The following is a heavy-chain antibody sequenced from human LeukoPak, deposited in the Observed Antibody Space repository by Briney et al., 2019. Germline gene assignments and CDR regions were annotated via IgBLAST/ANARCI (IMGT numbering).Heavy chain of an antibody. V-gene: IGHV3-74*03. CDR2: INTDGRII. J-gene: IGHJ4*02. CDR3: VAGIGNY. D-gene: IGHD6-13*01. CDR1: GFTLSTYW. Sequence: GGSLRLSCAVSGFTLSTYWVHWVRQAPGKGLVWVSRINTDGRIITYADSVKGRFTISRDNAKNKVYLQMNSLRAEDTAVYYCVAGIGNYWGQGTLVTVSS.